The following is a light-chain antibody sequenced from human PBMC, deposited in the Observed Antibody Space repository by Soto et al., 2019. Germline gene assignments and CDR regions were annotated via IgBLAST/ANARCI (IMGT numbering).Light chain of an antibody. V-gene: IGKV1-5*03. J-gene: IGKJ1*01. CDR1: QSISSW. CDR3: QQYNSYSWT. CDR2: KES. Sequence: DIQMTQSPSTLSASVGDRVTITCRASQSISSWLAWYQQKPGKAPNLLIYKESSLQSGLPSRFRGSGSGTEFTLTISSLQPDDFATYCCQQYNSYSWTFGQGTKVEI.